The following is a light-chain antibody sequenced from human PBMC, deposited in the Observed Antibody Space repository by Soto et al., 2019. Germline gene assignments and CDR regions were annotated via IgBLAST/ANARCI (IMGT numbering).Light chain of an antibody. Sequence: QSVLTQPPSVSGAPGQRVTISCTGSSSNIGAGYDVHWYQQLPGTAPKLLIFGNNNRPSGVPDRFSGSKSGTSASLAITGLQAEDDAVYYCQSYDSSLSGWVFGGGTKLTVL. CDR3: QSYDSSLSGWV. V-gene: IGLV1-40*01. CDR2: GNN. CDR1: SSNIGAGYD. J-gene: IGLJ3*02.